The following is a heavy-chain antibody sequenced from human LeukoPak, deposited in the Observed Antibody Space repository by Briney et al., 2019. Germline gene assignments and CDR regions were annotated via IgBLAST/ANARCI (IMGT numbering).Heavy chain of an antibody. CDR3: ATVWMEKQLWLPFHH. Sequence: GGSLRLSCAASGFTFSSYEMNWVRQAPGKGLEWVSYISSSGSTIYYADSVKGRFTISRDNSKNTLYLQMNSLRVEDTAVYYCATVWMEKQLWLPFHHWGQGTLVTVSS. D-gene: IGHD5-18*01. J-gene: IGHJ4*02. CDR1: GFTFSSYE. CDR2: ISSSGSTI. V-gene: IGHV3-48*03.